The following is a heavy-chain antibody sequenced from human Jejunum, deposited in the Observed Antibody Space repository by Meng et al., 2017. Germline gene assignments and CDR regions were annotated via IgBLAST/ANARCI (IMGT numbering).Heavy chain of an antibody. J-gene: IGHJ4*02. CDR1: GFTFSSSA. CDR3: AKLVPY. V-gene: IGHV3-23*01. CDR2: INTDGST. Sequence: SLRLSCAASGFTFSSSAMSWVRQAPGKGLEWVSSINTDGSTYYADSVKGRFTISRDNSKNKLYLQMTSLRAEDTALYYCAKLVPYWGQGTLVTVSS. D-gene: IGHD2-21*01.